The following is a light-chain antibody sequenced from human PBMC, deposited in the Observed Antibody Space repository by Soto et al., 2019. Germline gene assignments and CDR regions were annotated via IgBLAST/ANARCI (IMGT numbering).Light chain of an antibody. CDR2: AAS. CDR3: QQYKYYPFT. J-gene: IGKJ3*01. V-gene: IGKV1-16*02. CDR1: QDISNS. Sequence: DIPMTQSPSSLSASVGDTVTITCRASQDISNSLAWFQQKPGKAPKSLIYAASSLRSGVPSKFSGSGAGTDFPLTLSRLQPDDCATYYCQQYKYYPFTFGPGTKVDVK.